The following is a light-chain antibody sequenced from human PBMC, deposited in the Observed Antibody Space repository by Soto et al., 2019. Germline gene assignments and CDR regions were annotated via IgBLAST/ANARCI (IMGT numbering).Light chain of an antibody. CDR1: QDISSD. CDR2: DAS. Sequence: DIQLTQSPSFLSASVGDRVTITCRSSQDISSDLAWYQQKPGKAPKLLIYDASTLQSGVPSRFGGSGSGTEFTLTISSLQPEDFATYYCQQLNSYPQTFGPGTTVD. V-gene: IGKV1-9*01. CDR3: QQLNSYPQT. J-gene: IGKJ3*01.